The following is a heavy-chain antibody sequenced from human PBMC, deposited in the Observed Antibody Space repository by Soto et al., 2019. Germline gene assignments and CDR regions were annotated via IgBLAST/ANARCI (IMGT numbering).Heavy chain of an antibody. CDR3: TTELVLRFLEWLCFDY. CDR1: GFAFSNAW. CDR2: IKSKTDGGTT. V-gene: IGHV3-15*07. J-gene: IGHJ4*02. D-gene: IGHD3-3*01. Sequence: PGGSLRLSCAASGFAFSNAWMNWVRQAPGKGLEWVGRIKSKTDGGTTDYAAPVKGRFTISRDDSKNTLYLQMNSLKTEDTAVYYCTTELVLRFLEWLCFDYWGQGTLVTVSS.